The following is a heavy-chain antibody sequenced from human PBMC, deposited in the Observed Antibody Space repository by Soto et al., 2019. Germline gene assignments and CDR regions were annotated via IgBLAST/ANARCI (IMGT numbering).Heavy chain of an antibody. J-gene: IGHJ4*02. CDR3: ARTIRLYSSGWYDY. CDR2: IYYSGST. V-gene: IGHV4-61*01. D-gene: IGHD6-19*01. CDR1: GGSVSSGSYY. Sequence: PSETLSLTCTVSGGSVSSGSYYWSWIRQPPGKGLEWIGYIYYSGSTNYNPSLKSRVTISVDTSKNQFSLKLSSVTAADTAVYYCARTIRLYSSGWYDYWGQGTLVTVSS.